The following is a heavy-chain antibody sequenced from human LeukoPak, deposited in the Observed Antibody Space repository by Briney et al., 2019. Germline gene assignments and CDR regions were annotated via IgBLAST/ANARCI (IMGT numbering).Heavy chain of an antibody. D-gene: IGHD6-13*01. CDR1: GFTFSSYG. CDR2: TWYDGSNK. J-gene: IGHJ4*02. CDR3: ARDHSNTWYGVDY. Sequence: PGRSLTLSCAASGFTFSSYGMHWVRQAPGKGLEWVAVTWYDGSNKYYVDSVKGRFTISRDNSKNTLYLQMNSLRAEDTAVYYCARDHSNTWYGVDYWGQGTLVTVSS. V-gene: IGHV3-33*01.